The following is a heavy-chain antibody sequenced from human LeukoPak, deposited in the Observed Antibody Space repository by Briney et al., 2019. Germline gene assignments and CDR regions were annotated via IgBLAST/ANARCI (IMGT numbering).Heavy chain of an antibody. J-gene: IGHJ5*02. CDR3: ARDSGYSSGRVSP. CDR2: INPSGGST. Sequence: WASVKVSCTASGYTFTSYYMHWVRQAPGQGLEWMGIINPSGGSTSYAQKFQGRVTMTRDTSTSTAYMELRSLRSDDTAVYYCARDSGYSSGRVSPWGQGTLVTVSS. CDR1: GYTFTSYY. V-gene: IGHV1-46*01. D-gene: IGHD6-19*01.